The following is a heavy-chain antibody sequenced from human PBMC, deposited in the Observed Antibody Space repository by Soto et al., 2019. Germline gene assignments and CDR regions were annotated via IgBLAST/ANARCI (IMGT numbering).Heavy chain of an antibody. CDR2: IRASDNSV. CDR3: AKDEGAAVESPGD. Sequence: GGSLRLSCAASGVTFKTSEVHWVRQAPGKGLEWLSFIRASDNSVYYADSVKGRFTISRDNTNNHLYLQMNSLRSDDTALYYCAKDEGAAVESPGDWGHGTLVTVSS. V-gene: IGHV3-48*03. D-gene: IGHD6-13*01. CDR1: GVTFKTSE. J-gene: IGHJ4*01.